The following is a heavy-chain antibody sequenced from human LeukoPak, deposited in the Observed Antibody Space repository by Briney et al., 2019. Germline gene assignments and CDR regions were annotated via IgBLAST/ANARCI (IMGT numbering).Heavy chain of an antibody. CDR1: GGSISSYY. J-gene: IGHJ2*01. CDR2: IYYRGST. V-gene: IGHV4-59*01. D-gene: IGHD3-22*01. CDR3: ARGGPDASSGDSL. Sequence: SETLSLTCTVSGGSISSYYWSWIRQPPGKGLEGIGYIYYRGSTNYNPSRKRRVTISVDTSKNQFSLKLSSVTAADTAVYYCARGGPDASSGDSLWGRGTLVTVSS.